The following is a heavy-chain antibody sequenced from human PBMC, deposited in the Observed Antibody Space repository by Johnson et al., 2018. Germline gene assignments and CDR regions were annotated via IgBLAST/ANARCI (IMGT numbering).Heavy chain of an antibody. Sequence: QVQLQESGPGLVKPSETLSLTCTVSGGSISSYYWSWIRQPPGKGLEWIGYIYYSGSTNYNPSLKSRVTISVDTSKNQFSLKLSSVTAADPAVYYCARVPPLNWGDYYYGMDVWGQGTTVTVSS. J-gene: IGHJ6*02. V-gene: IGHV4-59*01. CDR3: ARVPPLNWGDYYYGMDV. CDR2: IYYSGST. CDR1: GGSISSYY. D-gene: IGHD3-16*01.